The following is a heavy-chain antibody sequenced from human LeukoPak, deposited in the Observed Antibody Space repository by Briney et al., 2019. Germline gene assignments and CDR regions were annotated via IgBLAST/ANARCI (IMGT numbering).Heavy chain of an antibody. CDR3: ARDVLGWGSNWYFDL. Sequence: SETLSLTCAVYGGSFSGYYWSWIRQPPGKGLEWIGEINHSGSTNYNPSLKSRVTISVDTSKNQFSLNLNSVTAADTAVYYCARDVLGWGSNWYFDLWGRGTLVTVSS. V-gene: IGHV4-34*01. CDR1: GGSFSGYY. D-gene: IGHD3-16*01. CDR2: INHSGST. J-gene: IGHJ2*01.